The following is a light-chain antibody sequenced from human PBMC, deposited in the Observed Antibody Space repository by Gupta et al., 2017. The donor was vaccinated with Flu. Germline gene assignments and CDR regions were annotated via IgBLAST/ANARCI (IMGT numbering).Light chain of an antibody. CDR1: SSNIGNNY. Sequence: QSVLTQPPSVSAAPGQKVTISCSGSSSNIGNNYVSWYQQLPGTAPKLLIYENNKRPSGIPDRFSGSKSGTSATLGITGLQTGDEADYYCGTWDNSLNAGAFGGGTKLTVL. CDR3: GTWDNSLNAGA. CDR2: ENN. V-gene: IGLV1-51*02. J-gene: IGLJ2*01.